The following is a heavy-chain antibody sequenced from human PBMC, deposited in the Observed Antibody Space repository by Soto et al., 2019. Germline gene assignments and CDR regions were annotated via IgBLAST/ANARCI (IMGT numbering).Heavy chain of an antibody. V-gene: IGHV4-4*07. CDR2: IYATGTT. Sequence: SETLSLTCTVSGASISGFYWSWIRKSAGKGLEWIGRIYATGTTDYNPSLKSRVMMSVDTSKKQFSLKLRSVTAADTAVYYCVRDGTKTLRDWFDPWGQGISVTVPQ. D-gene: IGHD1-1*01. CDR3: VRDGTKTLRDWFDP. J-gene: IGHJ5*02. CDR1: GASISGFY.